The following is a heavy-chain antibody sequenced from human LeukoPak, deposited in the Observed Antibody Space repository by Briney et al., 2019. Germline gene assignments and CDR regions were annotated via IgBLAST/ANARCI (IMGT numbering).Heavy chain of an antibody. J-gene: IGHJ4*02. Sequence: GGSLRLSCAAPGFTLNDYTINWVRQAPGKGLEWVSSINSGSTYIFYAESVEGRFTLSRDNAKNSLYLQMSSLRAEDTAVYYCARGGDYDDYWGQGTLVTVSS. CDR1: GFTLNDYT. CDR2: INSGSTYI. CDR3: ARGGDYDDY. V-gene: IGHV3-21*01. D-gene: IGHD4-17*01.